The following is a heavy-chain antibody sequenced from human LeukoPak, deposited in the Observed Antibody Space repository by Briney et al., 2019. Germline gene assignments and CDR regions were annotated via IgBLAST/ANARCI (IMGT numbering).Heavy chain of an antibody. D-gene: IGHD3-10*01. CDR2: ISGDGSST. Sequence: PGGSLRLSCAASGFTFSSYWMHWVRQAPGKGLVWVSRISGDGSSTSYADSVEGRFTISRDNAKNTLFLQMNSLRAEDTAVYYCARVGRESWGPTMVREVMNAFDLWGQGTMVTVSS. CDR3: ARVGRESWGPTMVREVMNAFDL. V-gene: IGHV3-74*01. J-gene: IGHJ3*01. CDR1: GFTFSSYW.